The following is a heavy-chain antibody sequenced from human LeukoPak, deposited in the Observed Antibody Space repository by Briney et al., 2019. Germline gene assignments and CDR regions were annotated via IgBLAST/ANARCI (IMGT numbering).Heavy chain of an antibody. CDR1: GGSFSVYY. V-gene: IGHV4-34*01. J-gene: IGHJ4*02. CDR3: GLSTTKATTRTIDY. Sequence: SETLSLTCAVYGGSFSVYYWSWIRQPPGKGLEWIGEINRGGSTNYSPSLKSRATISLDTSKNQVSLKLSSVTAADTAVYYCGLSTTKATTRTIDYWGQGTLVTVSS. CDR2: INRGGST. D-gene: IGHD4-17*01.